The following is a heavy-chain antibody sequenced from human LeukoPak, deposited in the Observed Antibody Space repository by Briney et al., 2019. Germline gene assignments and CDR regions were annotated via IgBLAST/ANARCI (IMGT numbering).Heavy chain of an antibody. CDR2: VSGGGRST. J-gene: IGHJ4*02. V-gene: IGHV3-23*01. CDR3: AKEYGYTYGEFDY. D-gene: IGHD5-18*01. Sequence: GGSLRLSCAASGLTFSNFAMSWVRQPPGKGLEWVSAVSGGGRSTFYADSVKGRFIISRDDSKNTLYLQMNSLRAEDTAVYYCAKEYGYTYGEFDYWGQGTLVTVSS. CDR1: GLTFSNFA.